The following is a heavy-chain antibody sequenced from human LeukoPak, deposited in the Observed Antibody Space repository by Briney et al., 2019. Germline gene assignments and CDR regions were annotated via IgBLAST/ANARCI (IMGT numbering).Heavy chain of an antibody. CDR1: GFTFSSYS. CDR2: ISRGSGTI. CDR3: ARDSVQDSYYYYMDV. Sequence: PGGSLTLSCGASGFTFSSYSMNWVRQAQGRGLEWVSYISRGSGTIYYADSVKGRFTISRDNAKNSLYLQMNSLRAEDTAVYYCARDSVQDSYYYYMDVWGKGTTVTVSS. J-gene: IGHJ6*03. V-gene: IGHV3-48*01. D-gene: IGHD1-1*01.